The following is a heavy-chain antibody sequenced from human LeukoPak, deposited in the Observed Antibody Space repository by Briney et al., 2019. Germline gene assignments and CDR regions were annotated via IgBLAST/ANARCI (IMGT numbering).Heavy chain of an antibody. J-gene: IGHJ6*02. CDR2: IYYSGST. V-gene: IGHV4-61*01. CDR1: GGSVSSGSYY. CDR3: ARINSGYGMDV. Sequence: SETLSLTCTVSGGSVSSGSYYWSWLRQPPGKGLEWIGYIYYSGSTNYNPSLKSRVTISVDTSKNQFSLKLSSVTAADTAVYYCARINSGYGMDVWGQGTTVTVSS.